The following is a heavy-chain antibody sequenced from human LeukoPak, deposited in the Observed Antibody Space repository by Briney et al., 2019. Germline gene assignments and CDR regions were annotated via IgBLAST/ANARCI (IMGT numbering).Heavy chain of an antibody. CDR3: ARDRPYSNYFDY. Sequence: SETLSLTCAVSGGSITSDRWWSWVRQPPGRGLEWIGEIYHGGDTNYNTSLKSRVTISVDKSKNQFSLKLSSVTAADTAVYYCARDRPYSNYFDYWGQGTLVTVSS. CDR1: GGSITSDRW. J-gene: IGHJ4*02. V-gene: IGHV4-4*02. D-gene: IGHD4-11*01. CDR2: IYHGGDT.